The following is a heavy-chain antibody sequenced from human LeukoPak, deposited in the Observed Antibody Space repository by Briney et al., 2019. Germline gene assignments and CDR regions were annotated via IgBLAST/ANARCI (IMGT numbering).Heavy chain of an antibody. J-gene: IGHJ4*02. CDR1: GGSISSSSYY. CDR2: IYYSGST. CDR3: ARLDCSSTSCHKGGYSYVYGYYFDY. V-gene: IGHV4-39*01. Sequence: SETLSLTFTVSGGSISSSSYYWGWIRQPPGKGLEWIGSIYYSGSTYYNPSLKSRVTISVDTSKNQFSLKLSSVTAADTAVYYCARLDCSSTSCHKGGYSYVYGYYFDYWGQGTLVTVSS. D-gene: IGHD2-2*01.